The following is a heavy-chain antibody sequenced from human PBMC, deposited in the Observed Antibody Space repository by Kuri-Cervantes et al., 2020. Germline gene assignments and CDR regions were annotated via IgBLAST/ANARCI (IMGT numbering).Heavy chain of an antibody. Sequence: GGSLRLSCAASGLTFSSYGMHWVRQAPGKGLEWVAVIWYDGSNKYYADSVKGRFTISRDNSKNTLYLQMNSLRAEDTAVYYCARDALPGIAVAGVRAFDIWGQGTMVTVSS. CDR2: IWYDGSNK. V-gene: IGHV3-33*08. D-gene: IGHD6-19*01. J-gene: IGHJ3*02. CDR1: GLTFSSYG. CDR3: ARDALPGIAVAGVRAFDI.